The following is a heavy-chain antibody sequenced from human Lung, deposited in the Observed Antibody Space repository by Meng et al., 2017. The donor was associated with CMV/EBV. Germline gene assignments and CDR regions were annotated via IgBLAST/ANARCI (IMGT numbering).Heavy chain of an antibody. CDR3: ASAGVLVLGCALGGMDV. CDR1: GGTFRSNA. Sequence: SXXVSXKTSGGTFRSNAIAWVRQAPGQGPEWMGGINPMFGTPKYAQKFQGRVTINADESTSTVSLEVNSLRSEDTAVYYCASAGVLVLGCALGGMDVWVQGTXVNGAS. CDR2: INPMFGTP. J-gene: IGHJ6*02. V-gene: IGHV1-69*13. D-gene: IGHD3-10*01.